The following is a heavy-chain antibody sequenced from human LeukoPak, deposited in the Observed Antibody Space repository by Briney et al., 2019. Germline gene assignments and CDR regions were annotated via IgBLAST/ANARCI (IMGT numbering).Heavy chain of an antibody. Sequence: SETLSPTCTVSGGSISSDGYYWSWIRQHPGKGLEWIGYIYYSGSTYYNPSLKRRVTISIDTSKNQFSLKLNSVTAADTAVYYCARVPLGPDGYNSRWGQGTLVIVSS. D-gene: IGHD5-24*01. CDR3: ARVPLGPDGYNSR. CDR2: IYYSGST. V-gene: IGHV4-31*03. J-gene: IGHJ4*02. CDR1: GGSISSDGYY.